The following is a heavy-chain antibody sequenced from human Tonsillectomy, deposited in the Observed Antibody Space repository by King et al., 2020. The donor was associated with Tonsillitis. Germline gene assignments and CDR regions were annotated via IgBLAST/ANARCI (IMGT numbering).Heavy chain of an antibody. V-gene: IGHV1-69*04. CDR1: GGTFRSYA. CDR3: ARASVVTAHPVGY. CDR2: IIPILGIA. J-gene: IGHJ4*02. Sequence: QLVQSGAEVKKPGSSVKVSCKASGGTFRSYAISWVRQAPGQGLEWMGRIIPILGIANYAQKFQGRVTITADKSTSTAYMELSSLRSEDTAVYYCARASVVTAHPVGYWGQGTLVTVSS. D-gene: IGHD2-21*02.